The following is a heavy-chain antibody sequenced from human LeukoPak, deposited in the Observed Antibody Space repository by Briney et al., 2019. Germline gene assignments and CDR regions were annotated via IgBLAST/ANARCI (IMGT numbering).Heavy chain of an antibody. V-gene: IGHV4-31*03. CDR3: ARERDWSGGSCYSED. Sequence: SQTLSLTCTVSGGSISSGGYYWSWTRQHPGKGLEWIGYIYYSGTTYYNPSLKSRVTISVDTSKNQFSLKLSSVTAADTAVYYCARERDWSGGSCYSEDWGQGALGTVSS. CDR1: GGSISSGGYY. D-gene: IGHD2-15*01. J-gene: IGHJ4*02. CDR2: IYYSGTT.